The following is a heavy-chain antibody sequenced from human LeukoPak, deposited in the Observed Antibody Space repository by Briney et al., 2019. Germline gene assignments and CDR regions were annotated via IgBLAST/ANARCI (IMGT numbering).Heavy chain of an antibody. CDR1: GFTFSSYA. Sequence: GGSLRLSCAASGFTFSSYAMSWVRQAPGKGLEWVSVISGSGGSTYYADSVKGRFTISRDNAKNSLYLQMTSLRPEDMALYYCVKDAVRITVAGYFDSWGQGTLVTVSS. CDR2: ISGSGGST. D-gene: IGHD6-19*01. J-gene: IGHJ4*02. V-gene: IGHV3-23*01. CDR3: VKDAVRITVAGYFDS.